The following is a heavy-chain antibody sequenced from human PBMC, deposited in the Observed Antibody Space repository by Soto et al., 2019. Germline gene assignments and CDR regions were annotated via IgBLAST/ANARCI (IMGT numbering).Heavy chain of an antibody. V-gene: IGHV4-31*03. CDR3: ARAGDYDFWSGSENFDY. CDR1: GGSISSGGYY. CDR2: IYYSGST. J-gene: IGHJ4*02. D-gene: IGHD3-3*01. Sequence: QVQLQESGPGLVKPSQTLSLTCTVSGGSISSGGYYWSWIRQHPGKGLEWIGYIYYSGSTYYNPSLKSRVTISVDTSKNQYSLKLSSVTAADTAVYYCARAGDYDFWSGSENFDYWGQGTLVTVSS.